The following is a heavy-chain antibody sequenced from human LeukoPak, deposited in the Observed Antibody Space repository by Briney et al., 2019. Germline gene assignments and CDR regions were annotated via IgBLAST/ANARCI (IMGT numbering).Heavy chain of an antibody. CDR1: GGSGNSYY. D-gene: IGHD1-14*01. CDR2: MHFNGEI. V-gene: IGHV4-4*08. Sequence: PSETLSLTCTVPGGSGNSYYCSWIRQPPGKGLEWIGYMHFNGEIKYNPSLKSRVSISVDTSKNQFSLKLSSVTAADTAVYYCAGSVIATGTNYFDYWGQGTVLTVSS. CDR3: AGSVIATGTNYFDY. J-gene: IGHJ4*02.